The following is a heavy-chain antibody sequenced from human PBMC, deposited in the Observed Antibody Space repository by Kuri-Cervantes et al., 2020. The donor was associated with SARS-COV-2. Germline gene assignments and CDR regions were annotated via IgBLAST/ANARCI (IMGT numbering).Heavy chain of an antibody. V-gene: IGHV1-46*01. D-gene: IGHD1-26*01. CDR3: ARGLDSGSYLSPWGADY. Sequence: ASVKVSCKASGYTFTSYGISWVRQAPGQGLEWMGIINPSGGSTSYAQKFQGRVTMTRDTSTSTVYMELRSLRSDDTAVYYCARGLDSGSYLSPWGADYWGQGTLVTVSS. CDR1: GYTFTSYG. CDR2: INPSGGST. J-gene: IGHJ4*02.